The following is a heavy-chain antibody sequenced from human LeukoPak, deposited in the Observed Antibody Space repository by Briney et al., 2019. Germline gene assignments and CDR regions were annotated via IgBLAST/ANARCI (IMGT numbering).Heavy chain of an antibody. D-gene: IGHD4-17*01. Sequence: SETLSLTCAVYGGSFSGYYWSWIRQPPGKGLEWIGEINHSGSTNYNPSLKSRVTISVDTSKNQFSLKLSSVTAADTAVYYCARGPYGLFDYWGQGTLVTVSS. CDR1: GGSFSGYY. CDR3: ARGPYGLFDY. CDR2: INHSGST. V-gene: IGHV4-34*01. J-gene: IGHJ4*02.